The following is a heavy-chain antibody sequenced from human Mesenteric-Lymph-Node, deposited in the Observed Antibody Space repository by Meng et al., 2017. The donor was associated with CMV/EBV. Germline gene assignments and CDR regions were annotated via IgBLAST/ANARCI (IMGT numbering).Heavy chain of an antibody. V-gene: IGHV3-48*01. CDR1: GFTFSSYA. CDR2: ISSSSSTI. D-gene: IGHD3-10*01. Sequence: GESLKISCAASGFTFSSYAMSWVRQAPGKGLEWVSYISSSSSTIYYADSVRGRFTISRDNSKNTLYLQMNSLRAEDTAVYYCARARGAYYYYGMDVWGQGTTVTVSS. J-gene: IGHJ6*02. CDR3: ARARGAYYYYGMDV.